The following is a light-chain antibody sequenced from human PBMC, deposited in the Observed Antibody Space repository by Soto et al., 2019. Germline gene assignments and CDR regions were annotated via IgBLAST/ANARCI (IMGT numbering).Light chain of an antibody. CDR3: QQYNSYPYT. J-gene: IGKJ2*01. V-gene: IGKV1-5*03. CDR2: KAS. Sequence: DIQMTQCPSTLSASVGGRVTITCRASQSISSWLAWYQQKPGKAPKLLIYKASSLESGVPSRFSGSGSGTEFTLTISSLQPDDFATYYCQQYNSYPYTFGQGTKADIK. CDR1: QSISSW.